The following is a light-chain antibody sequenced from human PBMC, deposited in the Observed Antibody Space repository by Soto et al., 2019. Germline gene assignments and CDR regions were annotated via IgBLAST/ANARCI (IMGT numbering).Light chain of an antibody. CDR1: RRLLYASNNKNY. Sequence: DIVMTQSPDSLAVSLGERATINCKSSRRLLYASNNKNYLAWYQQKTGQPPKLVLYRASTRQSGVPERFSGSGSGTHFTLTISSLQAEDVAVYYCQQYSGHPWTFGQGTKVDIK. CDR2: RAS. V-gene: IGKV4-1*01. CDR3: QQYSGHPWT. J-gene: IGKJ1*01.